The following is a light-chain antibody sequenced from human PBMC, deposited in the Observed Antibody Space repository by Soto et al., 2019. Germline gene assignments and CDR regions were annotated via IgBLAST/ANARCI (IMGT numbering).Light chain of an antibody. V-gene: IGKV3-15*01. Sequence: EIVMTQSPGTLSVSPGERATLSCRASQSVNTILAWYQQKPGQAPRLLIYGASTRATGVPARFSGSGSGTEFTRTISSLQSEDFAVYYCQQYNDWPLTFGGGTKVEIK. J-gene: IGKJ4*01. CDR1: QSVNTI. CDR3: QQYNDWPLT. CDR2: GAS.